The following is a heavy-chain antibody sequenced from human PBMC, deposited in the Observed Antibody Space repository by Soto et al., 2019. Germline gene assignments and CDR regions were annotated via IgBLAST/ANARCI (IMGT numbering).Heavy chain of an antibody. Sequence: QVQLVQSGAEVKKPGASVKVSCKASGYTFTSYAMHWVRQAPGQRLEGMGWINAGNGNTKYSQKFQGRVTITRDTAASTAYMELSSLRSEDTAVYYCATLLGYCSGGSCLRGDYFDYWGKGTLVTVSS. J-gene: IGHJ4*02. D-gene: IGHD2-15*01. CDR1: GYTFTSYA. CDR2: INAGNGNT. CDR3: ATLLGYCSGGSCLRGDYFDY. V-gene: IGHV1-3*01.